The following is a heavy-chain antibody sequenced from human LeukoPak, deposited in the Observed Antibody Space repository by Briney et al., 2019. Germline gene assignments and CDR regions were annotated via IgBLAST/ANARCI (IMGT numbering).Heavy chain of an antibody. Sequence: GGSLRLSCAASGFSFSSYSMNWVRQAPGKGLEWVSYISNSDGSTYYADSVKGRFTISRDNAKLSLFLQMNTLRDEDTAVYYCARDAATIGTYWYFDLWGRGTLVTVSS. V-gene: IGHV3-48*02. D-gene: IGHD1-1*01. CDR3: ARDAATIGTYWYFDL. CDR2: ISNSDGST. J-gene: IGHJ2*01. CDR1: GFSFSSYS.